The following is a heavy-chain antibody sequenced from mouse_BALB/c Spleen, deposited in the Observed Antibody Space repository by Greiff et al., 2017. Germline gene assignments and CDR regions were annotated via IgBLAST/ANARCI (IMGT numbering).Heavy chain of an antibody. D-gene: IGHD1-1*01. Sequence: EVQLMESGGGLVKPGGSLKLSCAASGFTFSSYAMSWVRQTPEKRLEWVASISSGGSTYYPDSVKGRFTISRDNARNILYLQMSSLRSEDTAMYYCARGGYNYGSSSYAMDYWGQGTSVTVSS. J-gene: IGHJ4*01. CDR2: ISSGGST. CDR1: GFTFSSYA. V-gene: IGHV5-6-5*01. CDR3: ARGGYNYGSSSYAMDY.